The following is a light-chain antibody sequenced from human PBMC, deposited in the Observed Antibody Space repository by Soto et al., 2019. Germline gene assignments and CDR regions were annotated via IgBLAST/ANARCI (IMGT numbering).Light chain of an antibody. CDR3: QQHSTSPT. J-gene: IGKJ1*01. CDR1: QSVSSDY. CDR2: DAS. Sequence: EIVLTQSPGTLSLSPGERATLSCRASQSVSSDYLAWYQQKPGQAPRLLIYDASSRATGIPDRFSGSGSGTDFTLTISRLEPEEIAVYYCQQHSTSPTFGQGTKVEIK. V-gene: IGKV3-20*01.